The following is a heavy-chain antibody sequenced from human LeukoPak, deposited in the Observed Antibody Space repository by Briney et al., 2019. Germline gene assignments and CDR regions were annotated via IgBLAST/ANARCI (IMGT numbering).Heavy chain of an antibody. J-gene: IGHJ4*02. V-gene: IGHV3-23*01. D-gene: IGHD3-10*01. CDR1: GFTFSSYA. Sequence: PGGSLRLSCAASGFTFSSYAMSWVPQAPGMGLEWVSATSGSGGSTYYADAVKGRFTISRDNSKNTLDLQMNSLRAEDTAVYYCAKLGVFKRITMVRGVETDYWGQGTLVTVSS. CDR3: AKLGVFKRITMVRGVETDY. CDR2: TSGSGGST.